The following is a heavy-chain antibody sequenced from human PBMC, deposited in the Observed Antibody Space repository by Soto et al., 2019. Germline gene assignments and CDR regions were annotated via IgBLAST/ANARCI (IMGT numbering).Heavy chain of an antibody. D-gene: IGHD2-15*01. CDR1: GYTLTSYA. V-gene: IGHV1-3*01. CDR2: INAGNGNT. J-gene: IGHJ3*02. Sequence: ASVKVSCKASGYTLTSYAMHWVRQAPGQRLEWMGWINAGNGNTKYSQKFQGRVTITRDTSASTAYMELSSLRSEDTAVYYCARDLGEPPEYCSGGSCYSDAFDIWGQGTMVT. CDR3: ARDLGEPPEYCSGGSCYSDAFDI.